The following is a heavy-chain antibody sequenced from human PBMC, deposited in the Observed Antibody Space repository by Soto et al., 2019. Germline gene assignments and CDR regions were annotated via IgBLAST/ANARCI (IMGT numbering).Heavy chain of an antibody. CDR2: IKQDGSEK. CDR3: ARLTGTAFDY. V-gene: IGHV3-7*01. J-gene: IGHJ4*02. D-gene: IGHD1-20*01. Sequence: GGSLRLSCAASGFTFSSCWMSWVRQAPGKGLEWVANIKQDGSEKYYVDSVKGRFTISRDNAKNSLYLQMNSLRAEDTAVYYCARLTGTAFDYWGQGTLVTVSS. CDR1: GFTFSSCW.